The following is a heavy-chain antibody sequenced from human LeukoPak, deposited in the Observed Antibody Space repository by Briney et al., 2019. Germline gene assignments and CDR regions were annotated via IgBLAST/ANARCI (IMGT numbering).Heavy chain of an antibody. Sequence: PGGSLRLSCAASGFTFSSYGMHWVRQAPGKGLEWVAFIRYDGSNKYYADSVKGRFTISRDNAKNSLYLQMNSLRAEDTAVYYCARSDTVTRAIDYWGQGTLVTVSS. J-gene: IGHJ4*02. CDR2: IRYDGSNK. CDR1: GFTFSSYG. D-gene: IGHD4-17*01. V-gene: IGHV3-30*02. CDR3: ARSDTVTRAIDY.